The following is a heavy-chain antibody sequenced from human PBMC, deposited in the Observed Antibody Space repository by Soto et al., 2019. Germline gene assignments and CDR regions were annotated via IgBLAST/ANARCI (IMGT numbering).Heavy chain of an antibody. V-gene: IGHV5-10-1*01. CDR3: ASAIVVVPAAQGRYYYYYYGMDV. CDR2: IDPSDSYT. CDR1: GYSFTSYW. J-gene: IGHJ6*02. Sequence: PGESLKISCKGSGYSFTSYWISWVRQMPGKGLEWMGRIDPSDSYTNYSPSFQGHVTISADKSISTAYLQWSSLKASGTAMYYCASAIVVVPAAQGRYYYYYYGMDVWGQGTTVTVSS. D-gene: IGHD2-2*01.